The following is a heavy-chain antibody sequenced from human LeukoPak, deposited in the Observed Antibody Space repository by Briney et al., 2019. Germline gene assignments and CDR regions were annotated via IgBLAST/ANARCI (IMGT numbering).Heavy chain of an antibody. CDR3: ARSLQYSSGWFYFDY. CDR2: ISAYNGNT. CDR1: GYTFTSYG. J-gene: IGHJ4*02. V-gene: IGHV1-18*04. D-gene: IGHD6-19*01. Sequence: ASVKVSCKASGYTFTSYGISWVRRAPGQGLEWMGWISAYNGNTNYAQKLQGRVTMTTDTSTSTAYMELRSLRSDDTAVYYCARSLQYSSGWFYFDYWGQGTLVTVSS.